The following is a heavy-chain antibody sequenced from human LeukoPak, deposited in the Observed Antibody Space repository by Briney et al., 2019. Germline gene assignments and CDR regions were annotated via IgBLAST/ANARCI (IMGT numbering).Heavy chain of an antibody. D-gene: IGHD3-9*01. CDR2: IYCSGST. CDR3: ARRQGYYDILTGYHHEGGAFDI. Sequence: ASETVSLTCTVSGGSISSSIYYWGWIRQPPGKGLEWIGSIYCSGSTYYNPSLKSRVTISVDTSKNQFSLKLSSVTAADTAVYYCARRQGYYDILTGYHHEGGAFDIRGQGTMVTVSS. V-gene: IGHV4-39*01. CDR1: GGSISSSIYY. J-gene: IGHJ3*02.